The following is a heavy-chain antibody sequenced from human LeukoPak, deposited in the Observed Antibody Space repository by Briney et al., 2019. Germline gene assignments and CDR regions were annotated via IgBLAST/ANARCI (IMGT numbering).Heavy chain of an antibody. CDR1: GGSISSYY. V-gene: IGHV4-59*08. Sequence: PSETLSLTCTVSGGSISSYYWSWIRQPPGKGLEWIGYIYYSGSTNYNPSLKSRITMSVDTSKNQFSLKLSSVTAADTAVYYCARQSYSSAWYFFAYWGQGTLVTVSS. CDR3: ARQSYSSAWYFFAY. CDR2: IYYSGST. J-gene: IGHJ4*02. D-gene: IGHD6-19*01.